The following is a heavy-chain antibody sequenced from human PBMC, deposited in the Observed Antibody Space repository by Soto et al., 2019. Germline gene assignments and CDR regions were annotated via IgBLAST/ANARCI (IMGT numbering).Heavy chain of an antibody. V-gene: IGHV3-30-3*01. J-gene: IGHJ4*02. CDR1: GFTFSSYA. CDR2: ISYDGSNK. D-gene: IGHD6-6*01. CDR3: ARDWIAARAFDY. Sequence: GGSLRLSCAASGFTFSSYAMHWVRQAPGKGLEWVTLISYDGSNKYYADSVKGRFTISRDNSKNTLYLQMNSLRAEDTAVYYCARDWIAARAFDYWGQGALVTVSS.